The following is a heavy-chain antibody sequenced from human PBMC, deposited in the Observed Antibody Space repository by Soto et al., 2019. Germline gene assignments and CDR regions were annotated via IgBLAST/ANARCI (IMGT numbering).Heavy chain of an antibody. D-gene: IGHD6-19*01. CDR3: ARHGSDSGWFSFDP. CDR1: GGAIGGYY. CDR2: VSYSGST. J-gene: IGHJ5*02. V-gene: IGHV4-59*08. Sequence: SETLSLTCSLSGGAIGGYYWSWIRQPPGKALEWIGYVSYSGSTDYHPSLKSRVSISIDTSKNHFSLKMISVTAADTAVYYCARHGSDSGWFSFDPWGQGALVTVSS.